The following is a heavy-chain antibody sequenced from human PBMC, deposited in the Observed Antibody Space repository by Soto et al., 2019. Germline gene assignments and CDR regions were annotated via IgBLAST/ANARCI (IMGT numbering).Heavy chain of an antibody. Sequence: QVQLQESGPGLVKPSGTLSLTCAVSGGSMRSNNRWSWVRQPPGKGLEWIGEIFHSGSTNYNPSLKTRVTISVDKSKNKFSRKLSSVTAADTAVYYCARVYSGSYSDSWGQGTLVTVSS. D-gene: IGHD1-26*01. CDR3: ARVYSGSYSDS. CDR1: GGSMRSNNR. CDR2: IFHSGST. J-gene: IGHJ4*02. V-gene: IGHV4-4*02.